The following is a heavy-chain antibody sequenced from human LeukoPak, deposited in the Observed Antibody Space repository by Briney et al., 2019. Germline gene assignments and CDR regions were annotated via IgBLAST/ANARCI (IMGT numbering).Heavy chain of an antibody. CDR2: INTNTGNP. CDR1: GYTFTTYA. D-gene: IGHD3-9*01. CDR3: ARDLDDILTGYYPFGY. J-gene: IGHJ4*02. Sequence: ASVKASCKASGYTFTTYAMNWVRQAPGQGLEWMGWINTNTGNPTYAQGFTGRFVFSLDTSVSTAYLQISSLKAEDTAVYYCARDLDDILTGYYPFGYWGQGTLVTVSS. V-gene: IGHV7-4-1*02.